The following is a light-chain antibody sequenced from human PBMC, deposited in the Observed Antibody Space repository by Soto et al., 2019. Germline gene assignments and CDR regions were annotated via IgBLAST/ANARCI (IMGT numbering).Light chain of an antibody. J-gene: IGLJ2*01. Sequence: QAVVTQPPSASGTPGQRVTISCSGINSNIGRNTVSWYQQLPGTAPKSLIYSDDQRPSGVPDRFSGSRSGTSASLAISGLQSGDEAEYYCEAWDDTLRARVFGGGTKLTVL. CDR2: SDD. CDR1: NSNIGRNT. V-gene: IGLV1-44*01. CDR3: EAWDDTLRARV.